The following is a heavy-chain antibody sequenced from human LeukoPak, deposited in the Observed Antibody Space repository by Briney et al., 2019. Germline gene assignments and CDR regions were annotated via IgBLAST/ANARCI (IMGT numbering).Heavy chain of an antibody. CDR3: ARVGEMATIWYDY. J-gene: IGHJ4*02. CDR2: ISVYNDNT. Sequence: ASVKVSCKASGYIFTSYGISWVRQAPGQGLEWMGWISVYNDNTNYAENLQGRVTMTTDTSTSTAYMELRSLRSDDTAVYYCARVGEMATIWYDYWGQGTLVTVSS. CDR1: GYIFTSYG. D-gene: IGHD5-24*01. V-gene: IGHV1-18*01.